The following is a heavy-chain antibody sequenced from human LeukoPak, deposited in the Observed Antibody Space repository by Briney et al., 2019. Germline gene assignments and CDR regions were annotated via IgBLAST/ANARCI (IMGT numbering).Heavy chain of an antibody. CDR1: GFTFSGCG. J-gene: IGHJ4*02. Sequence: PGGSLRLSCAASGFTFSGCGMHWVRQAPGKGLEWVAFIWYDGRDKHYADSVKGRFTISRDNSKNTLYLQMDSLRAEDTAVYYCAKDPYSYGSYFDYWGQGTLVTVSS. D-gene: IGHD5-18*01. CDR2: IWYDGRDK. CDR3: AKDPYSYGSYFDY. V-gene: IGHV3-30*02.